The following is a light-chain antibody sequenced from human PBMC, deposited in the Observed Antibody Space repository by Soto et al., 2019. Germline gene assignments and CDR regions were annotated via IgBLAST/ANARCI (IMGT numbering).Light chain of an antibody. CDR1: SSHVGGYNY. CDR2: DVS. CDR3: CSYAGSYTYVV. J-gene: IGLJ2*01. V-gene: IGLV2-11*01. Sequence: QSALTQPRSVSGSPGQSVTMSCTGTSSHVGGYNYVSWYQQHPGKAPKLMIYDVSKRPSGVPDRFSGSKSGNTASLTISGLQAEDEADYYCCSYAGSYTYVVFGGGTQLTVL.